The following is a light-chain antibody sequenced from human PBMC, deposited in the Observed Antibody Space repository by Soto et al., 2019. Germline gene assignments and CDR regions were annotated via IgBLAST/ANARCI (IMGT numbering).Light chain of an antibody. Sequence: EIVLTQSPATLSLSPGERATLFCRASQSISTYLAWYQQKSGQAPRLLIYDASNRATGIPARFSGGGSGTDFTLTVSSLEPEDFAVYYCQQRSNWHPTFGQGTKLEI. CDR1: QSISTY. V-gene: IGKV3-11*01. CDR3: QQRSNWHPT. CDR2: DAS. J-gene: IGKJ2*01.